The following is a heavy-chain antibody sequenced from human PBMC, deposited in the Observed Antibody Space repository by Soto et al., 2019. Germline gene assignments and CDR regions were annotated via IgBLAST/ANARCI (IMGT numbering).Heavy chain of an antibody. V-gene: IGHV3-23*01. CDR1: GFSFSSYV. CDR2: ISGSGGGL. J-gene: IGHJ4*02. D-gene: IGHD6-13*01. Sequence: PGGSLRLSCAASGFSFSSYVMTWVRQAPGRGLEWVSGISGSGGGLYYAESVQGRFTISRDNSKNTLYLQMNSLRAEDTAVYYCAKDQGQLVAPYYFDYWGQGTLVTVSS. CDR3: AKDQGQLVAPYYFDY.